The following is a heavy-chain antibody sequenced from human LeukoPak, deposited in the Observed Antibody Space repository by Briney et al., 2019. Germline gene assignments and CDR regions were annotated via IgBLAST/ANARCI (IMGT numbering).Heavy chain of an antibody. Sequence: GGSLRLSCAASGFTFSRCWMSWVRQAPGRGLEWVANIKQDGGLKHYADSVKGRFTISRDNANNPLYLQMNSLRAEDTAVYFCARFAKGYGSGDIDYWGQGTLVTVSS. CDR2: IKQDGGLK. V-gene: IGHV3-7*03. D-gene: IGHD3-10*01. CDR1: GFTFSRCW. J-gene: IGHJ4*02. CDR3: ARFAKGYGSGDIDY.